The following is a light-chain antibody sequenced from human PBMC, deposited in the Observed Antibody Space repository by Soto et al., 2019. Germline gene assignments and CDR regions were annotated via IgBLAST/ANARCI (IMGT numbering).Light chain of an antibody. CDR1: YSDVGTFYF. J-gene: IGLJ3*02. CDR3: AAWDHSLQGWV. CDR2: DVT. V-gene: IGLV2-11*01. Sequence: QSALTQPRSVSGSPGQSVTISCTGSYSDVGTFYFVSWYQQYPGKGPKLIIFDVTERPSGVPDRFSGSKSGNTASLTISGLQAEDEADYYCAAWDHSLQGWVFGGGTKLTVL.